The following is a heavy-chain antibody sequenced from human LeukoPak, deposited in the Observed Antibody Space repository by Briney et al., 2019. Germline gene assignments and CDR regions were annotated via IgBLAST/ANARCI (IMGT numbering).Heavy chain of an antibody. CDR2: INWNGGST. D-gene: IGHD3-22*01. CDR1: GFTFDDYG. V-gene: IGHV3-20*01. J-gene: IGHJ4*02. CDR3: ARGSLDSSGYYYPFGDY. Sequence: GGSLRLSCAASGFTFDDYGMSWVRQAPGKGLEWVSGINWNGGSTGYAGSVKGRFTISRDNAKNSLYLQMNSLRAEDTALYHCARGSLDSSGYYYPFGDYWGQGTLVTVSS.